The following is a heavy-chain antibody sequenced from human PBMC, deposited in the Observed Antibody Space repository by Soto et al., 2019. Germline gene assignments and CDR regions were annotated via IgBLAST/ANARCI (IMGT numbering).Heavy chain of an antibody. CDR3: ARGRHCFGP. CDR1: GISITSSY. Sequence: QLQESGPGLVKPSETLSLTCTVSGISITSSYWNWFRQSPGKGLEWIGQISDNGAINYNPPLESRFTISTDTSNNQVSLTLTAVDAADTAIYFCARGRHCFGPWGQGTLVTVPS. J-gene: IGHJ5*02. CDR2: ISDNGAI. D-gene: IGHD2-15*01. V-gene: IGHV4-59*01.